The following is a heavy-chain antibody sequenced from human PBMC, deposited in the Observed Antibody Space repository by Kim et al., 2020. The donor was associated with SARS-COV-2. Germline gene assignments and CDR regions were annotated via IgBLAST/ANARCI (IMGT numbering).Heavy chain of an antibody. D-gene: IGHD3-10*01. CDR2: INHSGST. J-gene: IGHJ5*02. Sequence: SETLSLTCAVYGGSFSGYYWSWIRQPPGKGLEWIGEINHSGSTNYNPSLKSRVTISVDTSKNQFSLQLSSVTAADTAVYYCARGLMVRGVIITRWFDPWGQGTLVTVSS. CDR3: ARGLMVRGVIITRWFDP. V-gene: IGHV4-34*01. CDR1: GGSFSGYY.